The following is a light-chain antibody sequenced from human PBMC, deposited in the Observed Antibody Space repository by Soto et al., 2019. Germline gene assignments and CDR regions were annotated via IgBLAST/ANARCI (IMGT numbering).Light chain of an antibody. J-gene: IGLJ1*01. Sequence: QSALTQPPSASGSPGQSVTISCTGTGSDVGGYNYVSWYQQHPGKAPILMIYEVSKRPSGVPDRFSGSKSGNTASLTVSGLQAEDEADYYCSSYAGSNIHYVFGIGTKLTVL. CDR2: EVS. CDR1: GSDVGGYNY. V-gene: IGLV2-8*01. CDR3: SSYAGSNIHYV.